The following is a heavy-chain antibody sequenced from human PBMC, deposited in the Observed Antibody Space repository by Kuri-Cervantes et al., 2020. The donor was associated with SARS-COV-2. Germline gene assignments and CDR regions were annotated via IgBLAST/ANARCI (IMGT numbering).Heavy chain of an antibody. CDR2: MKEDGSEK. J-gene: IGHJ6*03. Sequence: GGSLRLSCEASGFTFSSYGMSWVRQAPGKGLEWVANMKEDGSEKNYVDSVKGRFTISRDNAKNTLYLQMNSLRAEDTAVYYCARGYCSSTSCYSGYMDVWGKGTTVTVSS. D-gene: IGHD2-2*01. CDR1: GFTFSSYG. CDR3: ARGYCSSTSCYSGYMDV. V-gene: IGHV3-7*02.